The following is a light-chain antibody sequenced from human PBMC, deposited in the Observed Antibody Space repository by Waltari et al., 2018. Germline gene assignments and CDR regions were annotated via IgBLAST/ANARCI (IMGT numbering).Light chain of an antibody. J-gene: IGKJ2*01. V-gene: IGKV2-28*01. CDR1: QSLLQTGGQHY. CDR3: MQTRQTPYT. CDR2: LAS. Sequence: EIVMTQSPLSLPVPPGQPAPSPCRSSQSLLQTGGQHYLHWNLQKPGQSPQLLIYLASYRATGVPDRFSGSGSGTYFTLKISRVEAEDVGVYYCMQTRQTPYTFGQGTKLEIK.